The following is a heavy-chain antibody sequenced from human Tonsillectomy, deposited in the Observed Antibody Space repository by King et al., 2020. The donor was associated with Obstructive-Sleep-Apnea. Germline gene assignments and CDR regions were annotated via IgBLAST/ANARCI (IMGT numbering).Heavy chain of an antibody. CDR3: ARGLVLLWFGELSPLWDI. Sequence: VQLQQWGAGLLKPSETLSLPCAVYGGSFSGYYWSWIRQPPGKGLEWIGEINHSGSTNYNPSLKSRVTISVDTSKNQFSLKLSSVTAADTAVYYCARGLVLLWFGELSPLWDIWGQGTMVTVSS. CDR2: INHSGST. CDR1: GGSFSGYY. J-gene: IGHJ3*02. V-gene: IGHV4-34*01. D-gene: IGHD3-10*01.